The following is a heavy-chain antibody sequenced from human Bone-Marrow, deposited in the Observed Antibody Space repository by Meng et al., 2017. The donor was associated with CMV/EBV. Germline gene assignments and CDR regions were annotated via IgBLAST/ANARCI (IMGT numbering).Heavy chain of an antibody. CDR1: GFTFSSYS. V-gene: IGHV3-21*01. D-gene: IGHD5-12*01. CDR2: ISSSSSYI. Sequence: GESLKISCAASGFTFSSYSMNWVRQAPGKGLEWVSSISSSSSYIYYADSVKGRFTISRDKAKNSLYLQMNSLRAEDTAVYYCARWEIVDAFDIWGQGTMVTVSS. J-gene: IGHJ3*02. CDR3: ARWEIVDAFDI.